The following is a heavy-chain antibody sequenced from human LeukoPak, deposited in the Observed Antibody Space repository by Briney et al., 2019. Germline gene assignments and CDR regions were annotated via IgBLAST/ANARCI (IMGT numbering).Heavy chain of an antibody. J-gene: IGHJ5*01. CDR2: IYYSGST. V-gene: IGHV4-59*08. D-gene: IGHD2-2*01. CDR1: GGSINTYY. CDR3: ASSPRLTTSWFLFDS. Sequence: SETLSLTCTVSGGSINTYYWSWIRQPPGKGLEWIGYIYYSGSTNYNPSLKTRLHLSVDTSKNRFSPKLSSVTAADTAVYYCASSPRLTTSWFLFDSWGHGTLVTVSS.